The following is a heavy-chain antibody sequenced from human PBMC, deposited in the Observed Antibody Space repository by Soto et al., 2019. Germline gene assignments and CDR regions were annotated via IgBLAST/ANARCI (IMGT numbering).Heavy chain of an antibody. V-gene: IGHV3-23*01. Sequence: EVQLLESGGGLVQPGGSLRLSCAASGFTFSNYAMAWVRQAPGKGLEWVSLVSGSGGDAYHADSVKGRFTISRDNSKNTVYLQMNSLRADDTAVYYCAKNYGPGSYYIAFDMWGQGTTVTVSS. CDR2: VSGSGGDA. CDR1: GFTFSNYA. J-gene: IGHJ3*02. D-gene: IGHD3-10*01. CDR3: AKNYGPGSYYIAFDM.